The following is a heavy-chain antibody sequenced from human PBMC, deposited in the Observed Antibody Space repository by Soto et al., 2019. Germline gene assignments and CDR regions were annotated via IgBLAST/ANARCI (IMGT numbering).Heavy chain of an antibody. Sequence: SVKVSCKASGGTFSSYAISWVRQAPGQGLEWMGGIIPIFGTTNYAQKFQGRVTITADESTSTAYMELSSLRSEDTAVYYCASPPPHSYYYGMDVWGQGTTVTVSS. J-gene: IGHJ6*02. CDR3: ASPPPHSYYYGMDV. V-gene: IGHV1-69*13. CDR2: IIPIFGTT. CDR1: GGTFSSYA.